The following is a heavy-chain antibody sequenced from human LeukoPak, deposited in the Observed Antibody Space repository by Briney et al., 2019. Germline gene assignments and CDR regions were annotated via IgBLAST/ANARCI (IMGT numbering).Heavy chain of an antibody. CDR1: GFTVSNTY. J-gene: IGHJ4*02. Sequence: GGSLRLSCAASGFTVSNTYMSWVRQAPGKGLEWVSAISGSGGSAYYADSVKGRFTISRDNPKNSFYLQMNSLRAEDTAVYYCAKDDDDFWSGYYPFDYWGQGTLVTVSS. V-gene: IGHV3-23*01. CDR3: AKDDDDFWSGYYPFDY. D-gene: IGHD3-3*01. CDR2: ISGSGGSA.